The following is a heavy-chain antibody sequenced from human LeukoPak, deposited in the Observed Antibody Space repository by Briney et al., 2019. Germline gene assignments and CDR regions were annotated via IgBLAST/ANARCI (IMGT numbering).Heavy chain of an antibody. J-gene: IGHJ3*02. Sequence: PSETLSLTCAVYGGSFSGYYWSWTRQPPGKGLEWIGEINHSGSTNYNPSLKSRVTISVDTSKNQFSLKLSSVTAADTAVYYCARGGYYDSSGSAFDIWGQGTMVTVSS. CDR1: GGSFSGYY. V-gene: IGHV4-34*01. D-gene: IGHD3-22*01. CDR3: ARGGYYDSSGSAFDI. CDR2: INHSGST.